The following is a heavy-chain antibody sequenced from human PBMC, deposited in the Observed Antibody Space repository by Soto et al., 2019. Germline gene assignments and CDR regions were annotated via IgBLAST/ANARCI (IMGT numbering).Heavy chain of an antibody. J-gene: IGHJ6*02. V-gene: IGHV1-69*08. CDR2: IIPILGET. D-gene: IGHD3-16*01. CDR1: GTIFSSYT. Sequence: QVQLVQSGAEVKKPGSSVRVSCKASGTIFSSYTIRWVRQAPGQGLAWMGRIIPILGETTSAQKFQDRVTLTADKSTNTAYMELNSLRLEDTAVYYCARGLGGRMDDWGQGTTVTVSS. CDR3: ARGLGGRMDD.